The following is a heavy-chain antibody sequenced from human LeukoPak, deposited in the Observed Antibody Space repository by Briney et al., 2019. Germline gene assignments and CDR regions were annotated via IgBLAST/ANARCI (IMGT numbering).Heavy chain of an antibody. V-gene: IGHV1-2*02. CDR1: GYTFTGYY. D-gene: IGHD1-26*01. CDR3: ARAIEWEPYYFDY. Sequence: GASVKVSCKASGYTFTGYYMHWVRQAPGQGLEWMGWINPDSGGTNYAQKFLGRVTMTRDTSINTAYMELSRLRSDDTAVYYCARAIEWEPYYFDYWGQGTLVTVSS. J-gene: IGHJ4*02. CDR2: INPDSGGT.